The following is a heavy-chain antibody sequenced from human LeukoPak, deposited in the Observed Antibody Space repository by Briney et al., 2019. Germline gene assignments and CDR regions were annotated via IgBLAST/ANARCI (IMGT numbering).Heavy chain of an antibody. D-gene: IGHD3-10*01. CDR1: GFPVISNF. V-gene: IGHV3-66*01. Sequence: GGSLRLSCAAAGFPVISNFISWVRQAPGKGLEWVSLIYRSGRTYYADSVKGRFIISRDTSKDTVYLQMSSLRADDTAVYYCARADYSGTYYSPFDYWGQGTLVRVSS. CDR3: ARADYSGTYYSPFDY. J-gene: IGHJ4*02. CDR2: IYRSGRT.